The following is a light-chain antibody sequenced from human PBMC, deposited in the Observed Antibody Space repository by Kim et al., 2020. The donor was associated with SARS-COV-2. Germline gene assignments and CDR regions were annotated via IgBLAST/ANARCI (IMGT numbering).Light chain of an antibody. CDR3: QTWGTGIWV. V-gene: IGLV4-69*01. CDR2: LNSEGSH. CDR1: SEHSSKA. Sequence: SLRLPCTLGSEHSSKAITWHEQQPEKSPRYLMKLNSEGSHSKGAGIPARFSGSSSGAERYLSISSLQSEDEADYYCQTWGTGIWVFGGGTKLTVL. J-gene: IGLJ3*02.